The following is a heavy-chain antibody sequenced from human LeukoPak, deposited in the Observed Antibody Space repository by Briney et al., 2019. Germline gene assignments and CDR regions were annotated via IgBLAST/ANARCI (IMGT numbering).Heavy chain of an antibody. J-gene: IGHJ4*02. Sequence: SVKVSCKASGGTFSSYAISWVRQAPGQGLEWMGGIIPIFGTANYAQKIQGRVTITADKSTSTAYMELSSLRSEDTAVYYCALAKYCSSTSCYPLGVYWGQGTLVTVSS. V-gene: IGHV1-69*06. CDR2: IIPIFGTA. D-gene: IGHD2-2*01. CDR3: ALAKYCSSTSCYPLGVY. CDR1: GGTFSSYA.